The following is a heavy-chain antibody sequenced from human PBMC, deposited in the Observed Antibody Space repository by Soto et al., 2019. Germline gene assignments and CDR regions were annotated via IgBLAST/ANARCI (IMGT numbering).Heavy chain of an antibody. V-gene: IGHV4-38-2*01. J-gene: IGHJ5*02. CDR3: ARGRIQLWYKGVNWSDP. CDR2: IYHSGTT. CDR1: GYSISSGYY. D-gene: IGHD5-18*01. Sequence: SETLSLTCVVSGYSISSGYYWGWIRQPPGKGLEWIGSIYHSGTTYYNPSLKSRVTISLDTSRNQFSLKLTSVTAADTAVYYCARGRIQLWYKGVNWSDPWGQGTLVTVSS.